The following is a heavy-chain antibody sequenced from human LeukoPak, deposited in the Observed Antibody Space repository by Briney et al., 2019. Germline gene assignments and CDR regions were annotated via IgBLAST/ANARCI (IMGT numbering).Heavy chain of an antibody. CDR1: GFTVSSNY. J-gene: IGHJ4*02. CDR2: IYSGGST. CDR3: ARDPVGYYPAY. V-gene: IGHV3-53*01. Sequence: PGGSLRLSCAASGFTVSSNYMSWVRQAPGKGLEWVSVIYSGGSTYYADSVKGRFTISRDNSKNTLYLQMNSLRAEDTAVYYCARDPVGYYPAYWGQGTLVTVPS. D-gene: IGHD1-26*01.